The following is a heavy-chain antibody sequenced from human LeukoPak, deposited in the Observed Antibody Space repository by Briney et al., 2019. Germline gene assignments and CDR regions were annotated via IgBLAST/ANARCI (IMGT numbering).Heavy chain of an antibody. Sequence: PGGSLRLSCAASGFTFSRYSMNWVRQAPGKGLEWVSYISPASSTIYYADSVKGRFTISRDNAKDSLFLQMNSLRDGDTAMYYCARRGSYSSLDYWGQGTLVTVSS. CDR1: GFTFSRYS. V-gene: IGHV3-48*02. CDR2: ISPASSTI. D-gene: IGHD1-26*01. CDR3: ARRGSYSSLDY. J-gene: IGHJ4*02.